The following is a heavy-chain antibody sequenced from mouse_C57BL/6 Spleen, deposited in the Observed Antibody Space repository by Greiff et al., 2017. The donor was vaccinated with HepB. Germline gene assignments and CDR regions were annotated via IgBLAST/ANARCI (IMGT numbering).Heavy chain of an antibody. CDR2: IYPRSGNT. V-gene: IGHV1-81*01. J-gene: IGHJ2*01. Sequence: VQLQQSGAELARPGASVKLSCKASGYTFTSYGISWVKQRTGQGLEWIGEIYPRSGNTYYNEKFKGKSTLTADKSSSTAYIELRSLTSEDSAVYFFARLGTAQATYYFDYWGQGTTLTVSS. CDR1: GYTFTSYG. CDR3: ARLGTAQATYYFDY. D-gene: IGHD3-2*02.